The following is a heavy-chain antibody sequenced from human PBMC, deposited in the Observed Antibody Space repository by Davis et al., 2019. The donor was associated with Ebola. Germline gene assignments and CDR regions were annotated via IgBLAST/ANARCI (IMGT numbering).Heavy chain of an antibody. D-gene: IGHD4-17*01. J-gene: IGHJ2*01. Sequence: GGSLRLSCAASGFPFNQYAMSWVRQAPGKGPEWVSVLYRDGRTYYADSVKGRFTISRDNSKNTLFLQMNSLRAEDTAMYHCARHAYGDFWYFDLWGRGTRVTVSS. CDR2: LYRDGRT. CDR3: ARHAYGDFWYFDL. CDR1: GFPFNQYA. V-gene: IGHV3-23*03.